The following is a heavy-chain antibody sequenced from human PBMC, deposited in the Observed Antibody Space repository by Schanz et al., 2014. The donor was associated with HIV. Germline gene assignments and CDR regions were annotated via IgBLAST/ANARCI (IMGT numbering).Heavy chain of an antibody. D-gene: IGHD2-15*01. CDR2: IWYDGSNK. V-gene: IGHV3-33*01. CDR3: ARDDCSGGSCYSNYYYGMDV. J-gene: IGHJ6*02. CDR1: GFTFSSYG. Sequence: VQLLESGGGVVQPGRSLRLSCAASGFTFSSYGMNWVRQAPGKGLEWVAVIWYDGSNKYYADSVKGRFTISRDNSKNTLYLQMNSLRAEDTAVYYCARDDCSGGSCYSNYYYGMDVWGQGTTVTVSS.